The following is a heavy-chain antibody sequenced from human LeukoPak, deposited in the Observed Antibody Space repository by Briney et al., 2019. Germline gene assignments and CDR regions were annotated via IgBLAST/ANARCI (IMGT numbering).Heavy chain of an antibody. CDR1: GYSFTRYW. V-gene: IGHV5-51*01. CDR3: ARGPMDTSITFGN. CDR2: IYPGDSDT. Sequence: GESPLISCKGSGYSFTRYWIGWVRQMPGKGLEWMGIIYPGDSDTRYSPSFQGQVTISADKSINTAYLQWSSLKALDTAIYYCARGPMDTSITFGNCGQGALVTVSS. D-gene: IGHD5-18*01. J-gene: IGHJ4*02.